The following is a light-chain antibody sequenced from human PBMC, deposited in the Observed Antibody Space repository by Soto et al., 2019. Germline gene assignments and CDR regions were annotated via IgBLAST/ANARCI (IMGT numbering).Light chain of an antibody. CDR2: GAS. V-gene: IGKV3-20*01. Sequence: EIVLTQSPGTLSLSPGERATLSCRASQIVSSSYLAWYQQKPGQAPRLLIYGASSRASGIPDRFSGSGSGTEFTLSISRLEPEDFAVYYCQQYGSSPPWTFGQGTKVEI. CDR1: QIVSSSY. CDR3: QQYGSSPPWT. J-gene: IGKJ1*01.